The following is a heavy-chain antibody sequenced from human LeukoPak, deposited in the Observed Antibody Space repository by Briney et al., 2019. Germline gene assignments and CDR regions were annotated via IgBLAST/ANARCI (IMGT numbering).Heavy chain of an antibody. D-gene: IGHD6-6*01. Sequence: GASVTVSCKASGYTFTSYDINWVRQATGQGLEWTGWMNPNSGNTGYAQKFQGRVTMTRNTSISTAYMELSSLRSEDTAVYYCARGPQYSSSSARYSPSTAYYFDYWGQGTLVTVSS. V-gene: IGHV1-8*01. J-gene: IGHJ4*02. CDR2: MNPNSGNT. CDR3: ARGPQYSSSSARYSPSTAYYFDY. CDR1: GYTFTSYD.